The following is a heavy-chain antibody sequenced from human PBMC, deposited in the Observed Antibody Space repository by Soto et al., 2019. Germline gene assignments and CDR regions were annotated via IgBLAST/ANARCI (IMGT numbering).Heavy chain of an antibody. V-gene: IGHV3-23*01. J-gene: IGHJ4*02. Sequence: EVQLLESGGGLVQPGGSLRLSCAASGFAFSSYAMSWVRQGPGKGLEWVSAISGSGGSTYYADSVKGRFTISRDNSKNTLYLQMNSLRAEDTAVYYCAKPPHYYDSSGYLDWGQGTLVTVSS. CDR2: ISGSGGST. D-gene: IGHD3-22*01. CDR1: GFAFSSYA. CDR3: AKPPHYYDSSGYLD.